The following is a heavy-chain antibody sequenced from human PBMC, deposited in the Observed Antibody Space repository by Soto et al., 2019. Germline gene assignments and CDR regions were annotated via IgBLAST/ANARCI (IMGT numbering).Heavy chain of an antibody. CDR3: ARVIAAAAGTGWFDP. J-gene: IGHJ5*02. Sequence: ASVKVSCKASGYTFTSYGISWVRQAPGQGLEWMGWISAYNGNTNYAQKLQGRVTMTTDTSTSTAYMELRSLRSDDTAVYYCARVIAAAAGTGWFDPWGQGTLVTVSS. CDR2: ISAYNGNT. CDR1: GYTFTSYG. V-gene: IGHV1-18*01. D-gene: IGHD6-13*01.